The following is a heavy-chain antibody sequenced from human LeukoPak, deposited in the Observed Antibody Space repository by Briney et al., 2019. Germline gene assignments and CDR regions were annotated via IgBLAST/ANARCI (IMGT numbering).Heavy chain of an antibody. CDR1: GFSFTSYW. J-gene: IGHJ5*02. CDR2: IYPGDSGT. V-gene: IGHV5-51*01. CDR3: ARSKRFGELFGNWFDP. D-gene: IGHD3-10*01. Sequence: GESLKISCKGSGFSFTSYWIGWVRQMPGNGLEWMGIIYPGDSGTRYSPSFQGQVTISADKSISTAYLQWSSLKASDTAMYYCARSKRFGELFGNWFDPWGQGTLVTVSS.